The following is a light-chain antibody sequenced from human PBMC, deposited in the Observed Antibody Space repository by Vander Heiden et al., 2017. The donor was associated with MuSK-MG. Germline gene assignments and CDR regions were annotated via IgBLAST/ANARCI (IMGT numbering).Light chain of an antibody. Sequence: IVLTQSPATLSLSPGERATLSCRASQSVSSYLAWYQQKPGQAPRLLIYDASNRATGIPDRFSGSGSGTDFTLTSSSLEPEDFAVYYCQQRSNWLTFGGGTKVEIK. V-gene: IGKV3-11*01. CDR1: QSVSSY. J-gene: IGKJ4*01. CDR2: DAS. CDR3: QQRSNWLT.